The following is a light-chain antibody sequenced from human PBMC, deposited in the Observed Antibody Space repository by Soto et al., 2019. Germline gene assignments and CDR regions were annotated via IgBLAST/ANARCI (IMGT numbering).Light chain of an antibody. CDR2: DVS. Sequence: QSALTQPRSVSGSPGQSVTISCTGTSSDVGGYNYVSWYQQHPGKAPKLMIYDVSKRPSGVPDRFSGSKSGNTASLTISGLQGEEEGGYLCCSYGGSYYFFGTGTKLTVL. CDR3: CSYGGSYYF. CDR1: SSDVGGYNY. V-gene: IGLV2-11*01. J-gene: IGLJ1*01.